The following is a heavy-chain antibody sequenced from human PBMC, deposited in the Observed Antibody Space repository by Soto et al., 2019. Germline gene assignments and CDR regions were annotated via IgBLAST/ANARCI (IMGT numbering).Heavy chain of an antibody. CDR3: ARDPNDYGDYIN. CDR2: IYSGGTT. Sequence: EVQLVESGGGLVQPGGSLRLSCAASGFIVSRSYMTWVRQAPGKGLEWVSIIYSGGTTYYADSVKGRFTISRDNSKNTLYLQMNSLRAEDTAVYYCARDPNDYGDYINWGQGTLVTVSS. D-gene: IGHD4-17*01. V-gene: IGHV3-66*01. CDR1: GFIVSRSY. J-gene: IGHJ4*02.